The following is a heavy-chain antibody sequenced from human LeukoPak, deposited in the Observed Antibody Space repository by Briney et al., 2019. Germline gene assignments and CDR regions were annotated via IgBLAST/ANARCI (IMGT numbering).Heavy chain of an antibody. CDR2: IIPIFGTA. Sequence: ASVKVSCKASGGTFSSYAISWVRQAPGQGLEWMGGIIPIFGTANYAQKFQGRVTITADGSTSTAYMELSSLRSEDTAVYYCARALWRYYDSSGYYYLFDYWGQGTLVTVSS. D-gene: IGHD3-22*01. CDR1: GGTFSSYA. V-gene: IGHV1-69*13. J-gene: IGHJ4*02. CDR3: ARALWRYYDSSGYYYLFDY.